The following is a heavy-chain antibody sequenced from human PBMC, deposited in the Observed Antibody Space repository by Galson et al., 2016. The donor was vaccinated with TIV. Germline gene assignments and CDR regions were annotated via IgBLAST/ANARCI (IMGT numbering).Heavy chain of an antibody. CDR3: ARDAVLYCTASSCLPRSFDL. CDR2: ISYDGRKK. CDR1: GFTFSDYA. J-gene: IGHJ4*02. V-gene: IGHV3-30*03. Sequence: SLRLSCAASGFTFSDYAMNWVRQAPGRGLEWVALISYDGRKKYYADSLKGRVTISRDNSKKTLLLQMNSLSAEDTAVYYCARDAVLYCTASSCLPRSFDLWGQGILVTVSS. D-gene: IGHD2-2*01.